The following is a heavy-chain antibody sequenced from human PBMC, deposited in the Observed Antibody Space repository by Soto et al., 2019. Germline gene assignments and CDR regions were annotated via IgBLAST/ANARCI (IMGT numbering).Heavy chain of an antibody. V-gene: IGHV3-33*01. Sequence: QVQLVESGGGVVQPGRSLRLSCAASGFTFSSYGMHWVRQAPGKGLEWVAVIWYDGSNKYYADSVKGRFTISRDNSKNTLYLQMNSLRAEDTAVYYCARDDNDSSGYYFDKSDAFDIWGQGTMVTVSS. J-gene: IGHJ3*02. CDR2: IWYDGSNK. CDR1: GFTFSSYG. D-gene: IGHD3-22*01. CDR3: ARDDNDSSGYYFDKSDAFDI.